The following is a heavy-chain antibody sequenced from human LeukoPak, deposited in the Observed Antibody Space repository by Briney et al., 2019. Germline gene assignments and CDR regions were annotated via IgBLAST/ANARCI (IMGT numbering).Heavy chain of an antibody. CDR1: GFTFGDYA. V-gene: IGHV3-49*03. J-gene: IGHJ1*01. Sequence: GGSLRLSCTASGFTFGDYAMSWFRQAPGKGLEWVGFIRSKAYGGTTEYAASVKGRFTISRDDSKSIAYLQMNSLKTEDTAVYYCTRDVVPGYCRGGSCYSFQHWGQRTLVTVSS. CDR3: TRDVVPGYCRGGSCYSFQH. CDR2: IRSKAYGGTT. D-gene: IGHD2-15*01.